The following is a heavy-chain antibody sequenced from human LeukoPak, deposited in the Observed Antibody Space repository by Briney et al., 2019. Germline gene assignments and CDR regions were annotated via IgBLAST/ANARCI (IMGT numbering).Heavy chain of an antibody. J-gene: IGHJ4*02. CDR2: ISGSGNVT. V-gene: IGHV3-23*01. Sequence: GGSLKLSCVGSGFTFAKYAMTWVREVPGKGLEWVSVISGSGNVTYYAESVKGRFTISRDNSKRTLYLQMDSLRADDTAIYYCAKDRAGANWGQGTLVLVSS. CDR3: AKDRAGAN. CDR1: GFTFAKYA.